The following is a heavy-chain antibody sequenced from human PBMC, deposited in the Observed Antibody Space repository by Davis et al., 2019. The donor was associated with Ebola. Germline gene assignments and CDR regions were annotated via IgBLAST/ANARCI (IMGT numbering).Heavy chain of an antibody. Sequence: AASVPVSRKASVCTFSSYAISPLRHAPGQGFEWMGGIIAIFGTANYAQKFQGRVTITADKSTSTAYMELSSLRSEDKAVYYCARVRVYSSSSYWFDPWGQGTLVTVSS. J-gene: IGHJ5*02. V-gene: IGHV1-69*06. CDR1: VCTFSSYA. CDR2: IIAIFGTA. CDR3: ARVRVYSSSSYWFDP. D-gene: IGHD6-6*01.